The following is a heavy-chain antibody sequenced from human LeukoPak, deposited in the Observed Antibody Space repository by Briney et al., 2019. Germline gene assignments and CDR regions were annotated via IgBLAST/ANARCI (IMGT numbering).Heavy chain of an antibody. CDR2: IGTTGDT. CDR1: GFTFSNYD. CDR3: AKAPSGYSYGYYFDY. V-gene: IGHV3-13*01. D-gene: IGHD5-18*01. Sequence: PGGSLRLSCAASGFTFSNYDMHWVRQPTGKGLEWVSGIGTTGDTYLAGSVKGRFIISRENAKNSFYLQMNSLRAEDTAVYYCAKAPSGYSYGYYFDYWGQGTLVTVSS. J-gene: IGHJ4*02.